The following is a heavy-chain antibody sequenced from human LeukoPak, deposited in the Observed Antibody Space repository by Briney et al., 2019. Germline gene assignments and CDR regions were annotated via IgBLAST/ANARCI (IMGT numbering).Heavy chain of an antibody. V-gene: IGHV1-18*01. CDR3: ARANSGSYFDT. Sequence: ASVKVSCKTSGYTFTNYGISWVRQAPGQGLEWMGWISAYNGNTNYAQKLQGRVTMTTDTSTSTAYMELRSLRSDDTAVYYCARANSGSYFDTGAREPWSPSPQ. CDR2: ISAYNGNT. J-gene: IGHJ4*02. D-gene: IGHD1-26*01. CDR1: GYTFTNYG.